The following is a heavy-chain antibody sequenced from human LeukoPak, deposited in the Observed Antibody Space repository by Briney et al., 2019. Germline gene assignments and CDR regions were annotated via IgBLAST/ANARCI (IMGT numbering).Heavy chain of an antibody. V-gene: IGHV4-61*08. CDR2: IYYSGST. Sequence: SETLSFTCTVSGGSVSSGGYYWSWIRQPPGKGLEWFGYIYYSGSTNYNPSLKSRVTISLDTSRNQFSLKLSSVTAADTAVYYCASLFCTRTSCFFLDPWGQGTLVTVSS. CDR1: GGSVSSGGYY. J-gene: IGHJ5*02. CDR3: ASLFCTRTSCFFLDP. D-gene: IGHD2-2*01.